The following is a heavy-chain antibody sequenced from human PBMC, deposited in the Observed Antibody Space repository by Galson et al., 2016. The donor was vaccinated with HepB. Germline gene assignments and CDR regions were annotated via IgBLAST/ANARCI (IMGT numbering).Heavy chain of an antibody. CDR1: AFTFSNYG. V-gene: IGHV3-33*06. CDR3: AKSKGGVWSYYFDY. D-gene: IGHD6-19*01. J-gene: IGHJ4*02. Sequence: SRRLSCAASAFTFSNYGMHWVRQAPGKGLEWVAGIWTDGSNKYYGDSVKGRFTISRDNSKNTLYLQMNSLRAEDTAVYYCAKSKGGVWSYYFDYWGQGTLVTVSS. CDR2: IWTDGSNK.